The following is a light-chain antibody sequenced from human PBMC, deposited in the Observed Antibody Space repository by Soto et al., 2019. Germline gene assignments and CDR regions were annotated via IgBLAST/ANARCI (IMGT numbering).Light chain of an antibody. CDR1: QGISRW. Sequence: DIQMTQSPSSVSASVGDTVTVTSRASQGISRWLAWYQQKPGKAPRLLIYAASSLQNGVPPRFSGTYSGTDFSLTISSLQPGDSATYFCQQTRDFPLTFGGGTKVDIK. CDR2: AAS. CDR3: QQTRDFPLT. J-gene: IGKJ4*01. V-gene: IGKV1-12*01.